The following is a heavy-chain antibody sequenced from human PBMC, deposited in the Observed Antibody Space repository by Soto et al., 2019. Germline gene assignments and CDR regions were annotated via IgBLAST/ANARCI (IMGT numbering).Heavy chain of an antibody. CDR1: GYSITSNSYF. Sequence: PSETLSLACTVSGYSITSNSYFWAWIRQPPGKGLEWIGSIYYSGTTYYNPSLKSRVTISVDRSKNQFSLKLSSVTAADTAVYYCARHFSVDYFYYWGQGALVTVSS. V-gene: IGHV4-39*01. J-gene: IGHJ4*02. CDR3: ARHFSVDYFYY. CDR2: IYYSGTT.